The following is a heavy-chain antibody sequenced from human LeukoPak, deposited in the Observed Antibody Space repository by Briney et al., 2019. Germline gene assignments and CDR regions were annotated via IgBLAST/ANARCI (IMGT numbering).Heavy chain of an antibody. CDR3: ATSSWNGGGGFDP. CDR2: ISHSGNT. D-gene: IGHD3-16*01. V-gene: IGHV4-34*08. CDR1: GGTFSGYH. J-gene: IGHJ5*02. Sequence: SETLSLTCGVHGGTFSGYHWSWIRQPPGKGLEWIGEISHSGNTVCNPSLKSRVTISVDTSNNQFSLRLTSVTAADTAVYYCATSSWNGGGGFDPWGQGTLVTVSS.